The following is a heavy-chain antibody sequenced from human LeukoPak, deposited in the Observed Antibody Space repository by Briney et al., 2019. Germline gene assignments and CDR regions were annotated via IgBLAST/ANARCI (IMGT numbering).Heavy chain of an antibody. CDR2: IYYSGST. CDR1: GGSISSHY. D-gene: IGHD5-18*01. V-gene: IGHV4-59*08. CDR3: ASLGGRNSYGYNY. Sequence: SETLSLTCTVSGGSISSHYWSWIRQPPGKGLEWIGYIYYSGSTNYNPSLKSRVTISVDTSKNQFSLKLSSVTAADTAVYYCASLGGRNSYGYNYWGQGTLVTVSS. J-gene: IGHJ4*02.